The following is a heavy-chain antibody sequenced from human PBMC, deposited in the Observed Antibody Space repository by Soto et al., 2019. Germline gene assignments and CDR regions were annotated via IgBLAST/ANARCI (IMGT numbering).Heavy chain of an antibody. Sequence: PGGSLRLSCAASGFTFSSYAMSWVRQAPGKGLEWVSAISGSGGSTYYADSVKGRFTISRDNSKNTLHLQMNSLRAEDTAVYYCAKDSRIAARPRYYYGMDVWGQGTTVTVSS. J-gene: IGHJ6*02. D-gene: IGHD6-6*01. V-gene: IGHV3-23*01. CDR2: ISGSGGST. CDR1: GFTFSSYA. CDR3: AKDSRIAARPRYYYGMDV.